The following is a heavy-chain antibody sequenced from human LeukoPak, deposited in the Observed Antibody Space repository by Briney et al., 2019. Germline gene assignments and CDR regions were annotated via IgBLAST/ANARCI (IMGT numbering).Heavy chain of an antibody. CDR2: ISHDGSNN. CDR1: GFTFSNYG. Sequence: GGSLRLSCAASGFTFSNYGMHWVRRAPGKGLEWVVVISHDGSNNNYADSVKGRFTISRDNSKNTLDLQMTSLRAEDTAVYYCAKGSTSSRPYYFDYWGQGALVTVSS. D-gene: IGHD2-2*01. CDR3: AKGSTSSRPYYFDY. J-gene: IGHJ4*02. V-gene: IGHV3-30*18.